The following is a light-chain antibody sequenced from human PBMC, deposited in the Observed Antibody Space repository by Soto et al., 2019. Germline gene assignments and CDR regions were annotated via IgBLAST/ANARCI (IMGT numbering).Light chain of an antibody. J-gene: IGKJ1*01. CDR3: QHYNSYSEA. Sequence: DIQMPPSPSSLSASVGDRVTITCRPSQSIDNFLNWYQQKPGKAPNXLIYAASSLQSGVSSRFSGSGSGTDFTLTISSRHPADFATYYCQHYNSYSEAFGQGTKVDIK. V-gene: IGKV1-39*01. CDR2: AAS. CDR1: QSIDNF.